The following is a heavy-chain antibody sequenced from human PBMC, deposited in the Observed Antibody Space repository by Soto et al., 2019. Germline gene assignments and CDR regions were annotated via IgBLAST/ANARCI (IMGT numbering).Heavy chain of an antibody. J-gene: IGHJ3*02. CDR1: GFTFDDYA. CDR3: ARSITMVRGVIMGDAFDI. CDR2: ISWNSGSI. D-gene: IGHD3-10*01. Sequence: GGSLRLSCAASGFTFDDYAMHWVRQAPGKGLEWVSGISWNSGSIGYADSVKGRFTISRDNAKNSLYLQMNRLSAEDKALYYCARSITMVRGVIMGDAFDIWGQGTMVTVSS. V-gene: IGHV3-9*01.